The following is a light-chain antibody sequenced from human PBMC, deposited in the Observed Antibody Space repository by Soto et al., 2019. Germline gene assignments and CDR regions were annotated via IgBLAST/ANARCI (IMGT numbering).Light chain of an antibody. V-gene: IGKV3-11*01. CDR1: QSVSNF. CDR2: DAS. CDR3: QQRANWPLTT. J-gene: IGKJ5*01. Sequence: IVLTQSPDTLSLSPGERATLSCRASQSVSNFLAWYQQKPGQAPRLLIYDASNRATGIPARFSGSGSGTDFTLTIRSLEPEDFAIYYCQQRANWPLTTFGNGTRLEI.